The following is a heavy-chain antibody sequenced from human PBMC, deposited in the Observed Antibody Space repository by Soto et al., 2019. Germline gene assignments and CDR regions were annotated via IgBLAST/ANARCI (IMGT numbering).Heavy chain of an antibody. J-gene: IGHJ5*02. Sequence: QVQLVESGGGLVKPGGSLRLSCAASGFTFSDYYMSWIRQAPGKGLEWVSYISSSSSYTNYADSVKGRFTISRDNAKNSLYLQMNSLRAEDTAVYYCARDGEVGATDWFDPWGQGTLVTVSS. CDR3: ARDGEVGATDWFDP. V-gene: IGHV3-11*05. D-gene: IGHD1-26*01. CDR2: ISSSSSYT. CDR1: GFTFSDYY.